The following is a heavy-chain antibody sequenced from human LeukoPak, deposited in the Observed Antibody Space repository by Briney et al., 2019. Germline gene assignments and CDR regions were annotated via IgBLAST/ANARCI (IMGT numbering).Heavy chain of an antibody. Sequence: PGGSLRLSCAASGFTFSSYDMSWVRQAPGKGLEWVSFIRSDGGSTLYADSVKGRFTISRDNSKNTLYAEMTSLRAEGTAVYYCATLASGYSSPFDYWGQGTLVTVSS. CDR3: ATLASGYSSPFDY. J-gene: IGHJ4*02. V-gene: IGHV3-23*01. D-gene: IGHD6-13*01. CDR1: GFTFSSYD. CDR2: IRSDGGST.